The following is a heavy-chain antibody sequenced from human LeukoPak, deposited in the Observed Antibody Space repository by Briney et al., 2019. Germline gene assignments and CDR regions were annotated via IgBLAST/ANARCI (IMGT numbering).Heavy chain of an antibody. CDR2: INPSGGST. D-gene: IGHD3-22*01. Sequence: GASVKVSCKASGYTFTSYYMHWVRQAPGQGLEWMGIINPSGGSTSYAQKFQGRVTMTRDTSTSTVYMELSSLRSEDTAVYYCARDLSSVEKDSSYYYGSSGDYFDYWGQGTLVTVSS. CDR3: ARDLSSVEKDSSYYYGSSGDYFDY. CDR1: GYTFTSYY. J-gene: IGHJ4*02. V-gene: IGHV1-46*01.